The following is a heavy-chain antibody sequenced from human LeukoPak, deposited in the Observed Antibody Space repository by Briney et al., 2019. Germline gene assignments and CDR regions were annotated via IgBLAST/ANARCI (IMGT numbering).Heavy chain of an antibody. Sequence: PGGSLRLSCAASRFTFSTYSMAWVRQAPGKGLEWVSYISSASTYKYYADSVKGRFTISRDNAKNSLYLQMNSLRAEDTAVYYCARGGSGSCDSYFDYWGQGILVTVSS. CDR2: ISSASTYK. D-gene: IGHD1-26*01. CDR3: ARGGSGSCDSYFDY. CDR1: RFTFSTYS. J-gene: IGHJ4*02. V-gene: IGHV3-21*06.